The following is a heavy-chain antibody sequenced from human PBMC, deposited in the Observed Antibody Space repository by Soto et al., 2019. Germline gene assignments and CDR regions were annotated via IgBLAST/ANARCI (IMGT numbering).Heavy chain of an antibody. CDR2: VYNSGTT. J-gene: IGHJ4*02. V-gene: IGHV4-59*01. CDR1: GASINNYY. D-gene: IGHD3-3*01. CDR3: ASWGYDFWSGGIDY. Sequence: SETLSLTCTVSGASINNYYWSWLRQPPGKKLEWIGYVYNSGTTNYNPSFESRVTISADTSKNQFSLKLRSVTAADTAVYYCASWGYDFWSGGIDYWGQGTLVTVSS.